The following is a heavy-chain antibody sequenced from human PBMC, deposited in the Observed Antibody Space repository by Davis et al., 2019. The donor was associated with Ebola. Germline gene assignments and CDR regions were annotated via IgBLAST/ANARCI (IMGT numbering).Heavy chain of an antibody. D-gene: IGHD4-17*01. Sequence: AASVTVSCKASGYTFTSYGISWVRQAPGQGLEWMGCISAFSGNTNYAQRLQGRFTMTTDTSTSTAYMELRSLRSDDTAVYYCARRDYGDYGAFWGQGTLVTVPS. CDR1: GYTFTSYG. J-gene: IGHJ4*02. CDR2: ISAFSGNT. V-gene: IGHV1-18*01. CDR3: ARRDYGDYGAF.